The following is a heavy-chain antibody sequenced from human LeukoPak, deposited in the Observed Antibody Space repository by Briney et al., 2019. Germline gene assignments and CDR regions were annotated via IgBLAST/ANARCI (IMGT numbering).Heavy chain of an antibody. CDR3: AGGSDYGDPYPNDY. V-gene: IGHV3-7*03. Sequence: GGCLRLSCAASRFTFSNYWMSWVRQAPGKGLERVANIKQDGSEKYYVDSVKGRFTISRDNAKNSLYLQMNSLRAEDTAVYYCAGGSDYGDPYPNDYWGQGTLVTVSS. CDR1: RFTFSNYW. CDR2: IKQDGSEK. D-gene: IGHD4-17*01. J-gene: IGHJ4*02.